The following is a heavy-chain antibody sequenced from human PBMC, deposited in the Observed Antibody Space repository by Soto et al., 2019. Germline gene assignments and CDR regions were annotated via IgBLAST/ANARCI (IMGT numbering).Heavy chain of an antibody. J-gene: IGHJ5*02. D-gene: IGHD6-13*01. V-gene: IGHV4-4*07. CDR2: IYTSGST. CDR3: ARGSIAAAGDWFDP. CDR1: GGSISSYY. Sequence: SETLSLTCTVSGGSISSYYWSWIRQPAGKGLEWIGRIYTSGSTNYNPSLKSRVTMSVDTSKNQFSLKLSSVTAADTAVYYCARGSIAAAGDWFDPWGQGTQVTVSS.